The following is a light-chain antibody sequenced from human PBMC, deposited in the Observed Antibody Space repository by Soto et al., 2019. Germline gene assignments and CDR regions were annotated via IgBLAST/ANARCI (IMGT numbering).Light chain of an antibody. V-gene: IGKV3-15*01. CDR3: QQYNNWPWT. Sequence: EIVITQSPSTLSLSPRERSALSCGASQSIQSDLAWYQQKPGQAPRLLIYGASTRATGIPARFSGSGSGTEFTLTISRLQSEDFALYFCQQYNNWPWTFGQGTKVDIK. J-gene: IGKJ1*01. CDR1: QSIQSD. CDR2: GAS.